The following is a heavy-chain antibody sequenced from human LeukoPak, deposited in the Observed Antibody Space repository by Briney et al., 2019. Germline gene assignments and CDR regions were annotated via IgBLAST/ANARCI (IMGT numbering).Heavy chain of an antibody. CDR2: IFASGST. Sequence: SETLSLTCTVSGSSISSYHWSCIRQPAGKGLEWIGHIFASGSTNYNPSLKSRATISVDKSKNQFSLKLSSVTAADTAVYYCARDSDGAAQFDPWGQGTLVTVSS. CDR3: ARDSDGAAQFDP. D-gene: IGHD6-13*01. V-gene: IGHV4-4*07. CDR1: GSSISSYH. J-gene: IGHJ5*02.